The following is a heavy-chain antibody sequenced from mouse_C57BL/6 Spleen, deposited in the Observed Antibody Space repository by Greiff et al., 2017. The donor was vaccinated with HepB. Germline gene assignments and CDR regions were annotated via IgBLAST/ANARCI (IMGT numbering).Heavy chain of an antibody. D-gene: IGHD4-1*01. CDR2: IYPGDGDT. CDR1: GYAFSSSW. J-gene: IGHJ3*01. CDR3: ARSGTGIGIAY. V-gene: IGHV1-82*01. Sequence: VQLQQSGPELVKPGASVKISCKASGYAFSSSWMNWVKQRPGKGLEWIGRIYPGDGDTNYNGKFEGKATLTADKSSSTAYMQLSSLTSEDSAVYFCARSGTGIGIAYWGQGTLVTVSA.